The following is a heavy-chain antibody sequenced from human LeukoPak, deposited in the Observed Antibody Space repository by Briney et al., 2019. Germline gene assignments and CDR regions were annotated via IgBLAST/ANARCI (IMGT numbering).Heavy chain of an antibody. D-gene: IGHD3-10*02. CDR3: AKDRFCSGGTTDY. Sequence: GGYLRLTCAAYAFTCSNYAMRWDGQAQGKGLEGVSSISGSGGNYYYADHVKGRFTIYRDNSRNTLDLKMNSVRVEDTAVYYCAKDRFCSGGTTDYWGQGTLVTVSS. V-gene: IGHV3-23*01. J-gene: IGHJ4*02. CDR1: AFTCSNYA. CDR2: ISGSGGNY.